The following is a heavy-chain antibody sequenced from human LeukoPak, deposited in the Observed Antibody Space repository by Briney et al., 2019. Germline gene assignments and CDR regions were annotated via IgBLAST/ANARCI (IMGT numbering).Heavy chain of an antibody. CDR2: ICHSGST. V-gene: IGHV4-38-2*02. CDR3: ARGYSSSWYRVDWFDP. J-gene: IGHJ5*02. Sequence: PSETLSLTCTVSGYSISSGYYWGWIRQPPGKGLEWIGSICHSGSTYYNPSLKSRVTISVDTSKNQFSLKLSSVTAADTAVYYCARGYSSSWYRVDWFDPWGQGTLVTVSS. CDR1: GYSISSGYY. D-gene: IGHD6-13*01.